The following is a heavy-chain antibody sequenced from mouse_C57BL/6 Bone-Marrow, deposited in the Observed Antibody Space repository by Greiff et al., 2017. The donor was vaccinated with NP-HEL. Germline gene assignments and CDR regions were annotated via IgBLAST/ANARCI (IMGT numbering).Heavy chain of an antibody. CDR3: TRGNYSNLDY. CDR2: IDPETGGT. D-gene: IGHD2-5*01. Sequence: VQLQESGAELVRPGASVTLSCKASGYTFTDYEMHWVKQTPVHGLEWIGAIDPETGGTAYNQKFKGKAILTADKSSSTAYMELRSLTSEDSAVYYCTRGNYSNLDYWGQGTTLTVSS. J-gene: IGHJ2*01. V-gene: IGHV1-15*01. CDR1: GYTFTDYE.